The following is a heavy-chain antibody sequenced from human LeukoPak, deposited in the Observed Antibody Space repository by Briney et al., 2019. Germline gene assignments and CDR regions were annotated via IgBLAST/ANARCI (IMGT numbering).Heavy chain of an antibody. CDR2: INPNSGGT. V-gene: IGHV1-2*02. Sequence: ASVKVSCKASGYTFTGYYMRWVRQAPGQGLEWMGWINPNSGGTNCAQKFQGRVTMTRDTSISTAYMELSRLRSDDTAVYYCAREYSSGYPDYWGQGTLVTVSS. CDR1: GYTFTGYY. J-gene: IGHJ4*02. CDR3: AREYSSGYPDY. D-gene: IGHD6-19*01.